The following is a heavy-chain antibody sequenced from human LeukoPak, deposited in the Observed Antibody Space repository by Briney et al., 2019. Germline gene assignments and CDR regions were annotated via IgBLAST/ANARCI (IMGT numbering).Heavy chain of an antibody. CDR3: ARSYGDYVNGNDY. CDR2: IYYSGST. Sequence: SETLSLTCAVSGGSIRSSSYYWGWIRQPPGKGLEWIGSIYYSGSTYYSPSLKSRVTISVDTSKNQFSLKLSSVTAADTAVYYCARSYGDYVNGNDYWGQGTLVTVSS. CDR1: GGSIRSSSYY. D-gene: IGHD4-17*01. V-gene: IGHV4-39*01. J-gene: IGHJ4*02.